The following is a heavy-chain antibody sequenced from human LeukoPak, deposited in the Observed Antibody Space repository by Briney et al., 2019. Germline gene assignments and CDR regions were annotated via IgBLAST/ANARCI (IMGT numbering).Heavy chain of an antibody. D-gene: IGHD5-18*01. CDR1: GGTFSSYA. J-gene: IGHJ4*02. CDR2: IIPIFGTA. Sequence: GASVKVSCKASGGTFSSYAISWVRQAPGQGLEWMGGIIPIFGTANYAQKFQGRVTITTDESTSTAYMELSSLRSEDTAVYYRARVVPQLWFFDYWGQGTLVTVSS. CDR3: ARVVPQLWFFDY. V-gene: IGHV1-69*05.